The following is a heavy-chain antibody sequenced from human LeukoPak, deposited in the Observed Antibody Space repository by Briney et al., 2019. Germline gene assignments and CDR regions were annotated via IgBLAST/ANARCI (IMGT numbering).Heavy chain of an antibody. D-gene: IGHD3-22*01. J-gene: IGHJ4*02. V-gene: IGHV3-30*14. CDR3: GGYSSLDH. CDR2: ISYDGSNK. Sequence: GGSLRLSCAASGFTFSSYAMHWVRQAPGKGLEWVAVISYDGSNKYYADSVKGRFTISRDNSKNTLYLQMDSLRVEDTAVYYCGGYSSLDHWGQGTLVTVSS. CDR1: GFTFSSYA.